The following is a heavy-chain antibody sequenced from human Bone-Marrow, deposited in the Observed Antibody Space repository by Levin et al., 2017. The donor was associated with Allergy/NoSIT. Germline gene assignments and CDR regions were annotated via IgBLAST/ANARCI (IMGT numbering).Heavy chain of an antibody. CDR3: ARETGGSRQHDY. V-gene: IGHV4-4*07. J-gene: IGHJ4*02. CDR2: IDTSGNT. D-gene: IGHD2-15*01. CDR1: GGSISNYY. Sequence: SQTLSLTCIVSGGSISNYYWSWIRQPAGKGLEWIGRIDTSGNTNYNPSLKSRVTLSVDTSKNQFSLKLTSVTAADTAVYYCARETGGSRQHDYWGQGTLVTVSS.